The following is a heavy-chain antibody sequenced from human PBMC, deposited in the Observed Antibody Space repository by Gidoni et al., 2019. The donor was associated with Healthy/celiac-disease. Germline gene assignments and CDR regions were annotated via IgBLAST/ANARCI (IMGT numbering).Heavy chain of an antibody. D-gene: IGHD3-16*02. Sequence: EVQLVESGGGLVQPGRSLRLSCAASVFTFRSYDMDWVRQATGKGLEWVSAIGTACDTYYPGSVKGRFTISRENAKNALYLQMNSLRAGDTAVYYCARGRNYDYVWGSYRSDALDIWGQGTMVTVSS. J-gene: IGHJ3*02. V-gene: IGHV3-13*01. CDR3: ARGRNYDYVWGSYRSDALDI. CDR2: IGTACDT. CDR1: VFTFRSYD.